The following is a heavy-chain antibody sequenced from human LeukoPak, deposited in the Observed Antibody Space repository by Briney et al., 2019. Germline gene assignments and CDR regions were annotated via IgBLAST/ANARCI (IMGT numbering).Heavy chain of an antibody. D-gene: IGHD3-10*01. V-gene: IGHV1-2*02. Sequence: ASVKVSCKASGYTLTEYYIHWVRQAPGQGLEWMGWINGNSGATNYARNFQDRVTLTRDTSISTVYMELSRLRIDDTAVYYCARDFSWGVDYWGQGTLVTVST. CDR3: ARDFSWGVDY. CDR1: GYTLTEYY. J-gene: IGHJ4*02. CDR2: INGNSGAT.